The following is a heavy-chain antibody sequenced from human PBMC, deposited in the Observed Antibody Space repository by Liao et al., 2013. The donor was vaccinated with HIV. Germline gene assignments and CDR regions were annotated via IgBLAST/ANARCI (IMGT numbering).Heavy chain of an antibody. CDR1: DGSLNNNY. CDR3: ARRVSIFYYMDV. V-gene: IGHV4-34*01. D-gene: IGHD2-21*01. CDR2: VNYGGGT. Sequence: QVQLQQWGAGLLKPSETLSLTCAVYDGSLNNNYWSWIRQTPGKGLEWIGEVNYGGGTNYNPSLKSRVTVSLDKSIYQFSLRLTSVTAADTAVYYCARRVSIFYYMDVWGKGTTVTVSS. J-gene: IGHJ6*03.